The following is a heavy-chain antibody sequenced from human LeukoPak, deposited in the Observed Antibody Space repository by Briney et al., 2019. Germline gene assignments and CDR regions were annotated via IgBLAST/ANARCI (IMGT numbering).Heavy chain of an antibody. CDR3: ARLDRRGEDMDV. J-gene: IGHJ6*03. CDR1: GGSISSGSYY. V-gene: IGHV4-61*02. CDR2: IYTSGST. Sequence: SETLSLTCTVSGGSISSGSYYWSWIRQPAGKGLEWIGRIYTSGSTNYNPSLKSRVTISVDTSKNQFSLKLSSVTAADTAVYYCARLDRRGEDMDVWGKGTTVTVSS. D-gene: IGHD3-10*01.